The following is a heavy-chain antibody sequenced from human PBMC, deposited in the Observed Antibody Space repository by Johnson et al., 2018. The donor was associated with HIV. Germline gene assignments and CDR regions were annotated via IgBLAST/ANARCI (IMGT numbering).Heavy chain of an antibody. CDR3: AILGWGAFDI. CDR2: IGTAGDT. CDR1: GFTFSSYD. V-gene: IGHV3-13*01. Sequence: EVQLVESGGGLVQPGGSLRLSCAASGFTFSSYDMHWVRQATGKGLEWVSAIGTAGDTYYPGSVKGRFTVSRDNSKNTLYLQMDSLRAEDTAVYYCAILGWGAFDIWGQGTMVTVSS. J-gene: IGHJ3*02. D-gene: IGHD2-21*01.